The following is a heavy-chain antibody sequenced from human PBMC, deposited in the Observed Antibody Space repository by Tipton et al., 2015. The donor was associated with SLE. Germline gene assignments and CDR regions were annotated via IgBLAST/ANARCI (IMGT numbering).Heavy chain of an antibody. Sequence: SLRLSCAASGFTFSSYGMHWVRQAPGKGLEWVAFIRYDGSNKYYADSVKGRFTISRDNSRNTLYLQMNSLRGEDSALYYCAKGSFGSGDYLPFDYWGLGTLVTVSS. CDR1: GFTFSSYG. CDR2: IRYDGSNK. CDR3: AKGSFGSGDYLPFDY. D-gene: IGHD3-10*01. J-gene: IGHJ4*02. V-gene: IGHV3-30*02.